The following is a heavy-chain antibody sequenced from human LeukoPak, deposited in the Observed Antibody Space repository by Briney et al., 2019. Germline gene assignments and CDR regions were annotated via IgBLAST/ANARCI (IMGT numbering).Heavy chain of an antibody. CDR2: ISSSSSTI. Sequence: GGSLRLSCAASGFTFSTYSINWVRQAPGKGLEWVSYISSSSSTIYYADSVKGRFTVSRDNAKNSLYLQMNSLRVEDTAVYYCARHYSSGYYYTPFDYWGQGTLVTVSS. D-gene: IGHD3-22*01. V-gene: IGHV3-48*04. CDR1: GFTFSTYS. CDR3: ARHYSSGYYYTPFDY. J-gene: IGHJ4*02.